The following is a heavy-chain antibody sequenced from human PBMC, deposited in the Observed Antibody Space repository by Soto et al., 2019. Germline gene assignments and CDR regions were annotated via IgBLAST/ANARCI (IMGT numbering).Heavy chain of an antibody. CDR3: AKDPHYYYDMEYYFDY. CDR1: GFTFSSYA. V-gene: IGHV3-23*01. D-gene: IGHD3-22*01. J-gene: IGHJ4*02. CDR2: ISGSGGST. Sequence: GGSLRLSCAASGFTFSSYAMSWVRQAPGKGLEWVSAISGSGGSTYYADSVKGRFTISRDNSKNTLYLQMNSLRAEDTAVYYCAKDPHYYYDMEYYFDYWGQGTLVTVSS.